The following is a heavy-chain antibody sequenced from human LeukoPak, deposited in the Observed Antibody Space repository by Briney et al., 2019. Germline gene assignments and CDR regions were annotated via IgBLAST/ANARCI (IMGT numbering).Heavy chain of an antibody. J-gene: IGHJ3*02. V-gene: IGHV3-23*01. Sequence: GGSLRLSCAASGFTFSSYAMSWVRQAPGKGLEWVSAISGSGGSTYYADSVKGRFTISRDNSKNTLYLQMNSLRAEDTAVYYCAKDRWELYDSSGVINAFDIWGQGTMVTVSS. CDR2: ISGSGGST. D-gene: IGHD3-22*01. CDR1: GFTFSSYA. CDR3: AKDRWELYDSSGVINAFDI.